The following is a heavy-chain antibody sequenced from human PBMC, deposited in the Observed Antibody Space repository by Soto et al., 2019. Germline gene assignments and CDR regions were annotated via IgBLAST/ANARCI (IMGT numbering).Heavy chain of an antibody. CDR2: IIPIFGTA. CDR1: GGTFSSYA. CDR3: ARDERVVVVAAMVDYYYYYGMDV. D-gene: IGHD2-15*01. Sequence: QVQLVQSGAEVKKPGSSVKVSCKASGGTFSSYAISWVRQAPGQGLEWMGGIIPIFGTANYAQKFQGRVTITADESTSTAYMELSSLRSEDTAVYYCARDERVVVVAAMVDYYYYYGMDVWGQGTTVTVSS. V-gene: IGHV1-69*01. J-gene: IGHJ6*02.